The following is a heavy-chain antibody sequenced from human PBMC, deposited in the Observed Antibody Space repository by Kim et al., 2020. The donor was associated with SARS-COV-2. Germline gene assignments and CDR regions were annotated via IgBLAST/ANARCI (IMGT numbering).Heavy chain of an antibody. D-gene: IGHD3-10*01. V-gene: IGHV4-31*03. J-gene: IGHJ6*02. CDR2: IYYSGST. CDR1: GGSISSGGYY. CDR3: ARAPRFLYGSGSNLGRRPMDV. Sequence: SETLSLTCTVSGGSISSGGYYWSWIRQHPGKGLEWIGYIYYSGSTYYNPSLKSRVTISVDTSKNQFSLKLSSVTAADTAVYYCARAPRFLYGSGSNLGRRPMDVGGQGTTVTVSS.